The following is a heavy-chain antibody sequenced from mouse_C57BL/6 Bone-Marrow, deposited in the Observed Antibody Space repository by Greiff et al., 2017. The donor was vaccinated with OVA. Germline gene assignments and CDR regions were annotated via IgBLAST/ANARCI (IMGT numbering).Heavy chain of an antibody. CDR2: ISSGGSYT. Sequence: EVKLVESGGDLVKPGGSLKLSCAASGFTFSSYGMSWVRQTPDKRLEWVATISSGGSYTYYPDSVQGRFTITRDNAKNTLYLQMISLKSGDTAMYYCARRAYGSSYEDDYWGQGTTLTVSS. CDR1: GFTFSSYG. V-gene: IGHV5-6*02. CDR3: ARRAYGSSYEDDY. J-gene: IGHJ2*01. D-gene: IGHD1-1*01.